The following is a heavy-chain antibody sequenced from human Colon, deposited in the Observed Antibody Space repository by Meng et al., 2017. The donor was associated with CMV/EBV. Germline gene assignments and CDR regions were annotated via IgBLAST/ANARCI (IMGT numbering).Heavy chain of an antibody. V-gene: IGHV1-2*02. J-gene: IGHJ4*02. CDR3: ARDPSGSRVPFDY. CDR2: INSNSGAT. Sequence: QGDLGQSGAGVKKPGASVKVSCKTSGYTFSDDHIPWVRQAPGQGLEWMGWINSNSGATDYAQKFQGRFTMTRDTSITTVYMELSSLRSDDTAVYYCARDPSGSRVPFDYWGQGSLAPSPQ. CDR1: GYTFSDDH. D-gene: IGHD1-26*01.